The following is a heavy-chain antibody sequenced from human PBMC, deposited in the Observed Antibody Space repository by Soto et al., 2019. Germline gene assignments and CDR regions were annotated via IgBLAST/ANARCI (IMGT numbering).Heavy chain of an antibody. CDR1: GFTFSDYY. V-gene: IGHV3-72*01. CDR3: ARDTGGSYDY. Sequence: EVQLVESGGVLVQPGGSLRLSCAASGFTFSDYYMDWVRQVPGKGLEWVGRTRNKANSYSPEYAPSVKGRFTIYRHDLEDSMYLQMNSLKTEDTAVYYCARDTGGSYDYWGQGALVTVSS. CDR2: TRNKANSYSP. D-gene: IGHD1-26*01. J-gene: IGHJ4*02.